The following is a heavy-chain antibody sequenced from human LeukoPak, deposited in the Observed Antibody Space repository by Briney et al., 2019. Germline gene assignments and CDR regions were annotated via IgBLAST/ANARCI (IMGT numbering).Heavy chain of an antibody. CDR2: INHSGST. Sequence: SETLSLTCTVSGGSISSSSYYWSWIRQPPGKGLEWIGEINHSGSTNYNPSLKSRVTISVDTSKNQFSLKLSSVTAADTAVYYCARRSYHFDYWGQGTLVTVSS. CDR1: GGSISSSSYY. CDR3: ARRSYHFDY. V-gene: IGHV4-39*07. D-gene: IGHD1-26*01. J-gene: IGHJ4*02.